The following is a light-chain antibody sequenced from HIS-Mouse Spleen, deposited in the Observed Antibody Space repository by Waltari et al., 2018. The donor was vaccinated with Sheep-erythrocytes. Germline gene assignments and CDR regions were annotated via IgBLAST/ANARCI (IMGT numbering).Light chain of an antibody. CDR2: GKN. CDR1: SLRSYY. J-gene: IGLJ2*01. CDR3: NSRDSSGNHLGVV. Sequence: VSVALGQTVRITCQGDSLRSYYARWFQQKPGQAPVLVIYGKNNRPSGIPDRFSGSSSGNTASLTITGAQAEDEADFYCNSRDSSGNHLGVVFGGGTKLTVL. V-gene: IGLV3-19*01.